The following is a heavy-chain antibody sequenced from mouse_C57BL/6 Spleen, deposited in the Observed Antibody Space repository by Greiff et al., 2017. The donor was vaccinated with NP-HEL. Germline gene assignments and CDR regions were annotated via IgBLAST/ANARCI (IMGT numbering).Heavy chain of an antibody. CDR1: GYTFTSYG. D-gene: IGHD1-1*01. V-gene: IGHV1-81*01. CDR3: ARITTVVARGTFDY. Sequence: QVQLKESGAELARPGASVKLSCKASGYTFTSYGISWVKQRTGQGLEWIGEIYPRSGNTYYNAKFKGKATLTADKSSSTAYMELRSLTSEDSAVYFCARITTVVARGTFDYWGQGTTLTVSP. J-gene: IGHJ2*01. CDR2: IYPRSGNT.